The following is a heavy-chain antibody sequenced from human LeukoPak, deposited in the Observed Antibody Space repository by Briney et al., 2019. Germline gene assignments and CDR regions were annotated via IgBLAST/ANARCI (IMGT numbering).Heavy chain of an antibody. CDR2: IYYSGST. CDR1: GGSVTSYY. J-gene: IGHJ6*02. CDR3: ARWAIVVVPAAIMGTYYYYGMDV. V-gene: IGHV4-59*02. D-gene: IGHD2-2*02. Sequence: SETLSLTCTVSGGSVTSYYWSWLRQPPGKGLEWIGYIYYSGSTNYNPSLKSRVTISVDTSTNQFSLKLSSVTAADTAVYYCARWAIVVVPAAIMGTYYYYGMDVWGQGTTVTVSS.